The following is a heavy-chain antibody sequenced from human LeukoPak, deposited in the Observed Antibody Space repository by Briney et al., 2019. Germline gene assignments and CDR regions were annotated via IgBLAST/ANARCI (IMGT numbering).Heavy chain of an antibody. CDR3: ARGSRVRGPFTFDY. J-gene: IGHJ4*02. Sequence: ASVKVSCKASGYTFTDYYMEWVRQAPGQGLEWMGWINPNTGGTNYAQKFQGRVTMTRDTSISTAYMELSRLRSDDTAVYYCARGSRVRGPFTFDYWGQGTLVTVSS. CDR2: INPNTGGT. CDR1: GYTFTDYY. D-gene: IGHD6-19*01. V-gene: IGHV1-2*02.